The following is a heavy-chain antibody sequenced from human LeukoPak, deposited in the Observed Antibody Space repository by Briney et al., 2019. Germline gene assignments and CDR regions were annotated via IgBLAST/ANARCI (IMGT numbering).Heavy chain of an antibody. CDR2: INPDGSTT. D-gene: IGHD3-10*01. V-gene: IGHV3-74*01. CDR3: GRTTMVRGGRYYYYGMDV. J-gene: IGHJ6*02. Sequence: GGSLRLSCVASGFTFSNAWMSWVRQAPGKGLVWVSRINPDGSTTDYADSVKGRFTISRDNAKNTLYLQMNSLRAEDTAVYYCGRTTMVRGGRYYYYGMDVWGQGATVTVSS. CDR1: GFTFSNAW.